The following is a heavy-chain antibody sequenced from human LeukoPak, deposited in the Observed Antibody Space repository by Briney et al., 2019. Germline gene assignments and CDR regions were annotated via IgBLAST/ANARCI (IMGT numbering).Heavy chain of an antibody. CDR2: INHSGST. J-gene: IGHJ4*02. D-gene: IGHD6-19*01. V-gene: IGHV4-34*01. Sequence: SETLSLXCAVYGGSFSGYYWSWIRQPPGKGLEWIGEINHSGSTNYNPSLKSRVTISVDTSKNQFSLKLSSVTAADTAVYYCASSIAVAGPVDYWGQGTLVTVSS. CDR3: ASSIAVAGPVDY. CDR1: GGSFSGYY.